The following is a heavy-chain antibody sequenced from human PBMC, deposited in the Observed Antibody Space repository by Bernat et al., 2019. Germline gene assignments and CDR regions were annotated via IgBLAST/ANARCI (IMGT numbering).Heavy chain of an antibody. CDR1: GFTFSNAW. V-gene: IGHV3-15*01. Sequence: EVQLVESGGGLVKPGGSLRLSCAASGFTFSNAWMSWVRQAPGKGLEWVGRIKSKTDGGTTDYAAPVKGRFTISRDNAKNSLYLQMNSLRAEDTAVYYCAITDGSTWSDDYYYYGMDVWGQGTTVTVSS. J-gene: IGHJ6*01. CDR3: AITDGSTWSDDYYYYGMDV. CDR2: IKSKTDGGTT. D-gene: IGHD6-13*01.